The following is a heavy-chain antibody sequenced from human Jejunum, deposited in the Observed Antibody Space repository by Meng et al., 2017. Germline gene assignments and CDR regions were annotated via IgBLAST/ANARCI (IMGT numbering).Heavy chain of an antibody. CDR2: IYYSGST. Sequence: HVQRQRSGPGLVRPSETLSLTCTCSGGSVSSGNYYWSWIRQPPGKGLEWIGYIYYSGSTNYHPSLKSRVTISVDTSKNQFSLKLSSVTAADTAVYYCARGGFFEAAAANLIDSWGQGTLVTVSS. J-gene: IGHJ4*02. V-gene: IGHV4-61*01. CDR3: ARGGFFEAAAANLIDS. CDR1: GGSVSSGNYY. D-gene: IGHD6-13*01.